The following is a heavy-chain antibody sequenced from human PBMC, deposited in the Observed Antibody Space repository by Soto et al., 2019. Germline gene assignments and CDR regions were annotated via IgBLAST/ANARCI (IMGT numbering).Heavy chain of an antibody. D-gene: IGHD3-3*01. J-gene: IGHJ4*02. CDR2: ITDKTVGGTT. CDR3: TTFADYDGFDY. V-gene: IGHV3-15*07. Sequence: EVQLVESGGGLVKPGGSLTLSCAASGFAFIDAWMNWVLQAPGKGLEWVGRITDKTVGGTTDYAAPVKGRFTISRDDSKNTVYLQLNSLKTEDTAVYYCTTFADYDGFDYWGQGTLLTVSS. CDR1: GFAFIDAW.